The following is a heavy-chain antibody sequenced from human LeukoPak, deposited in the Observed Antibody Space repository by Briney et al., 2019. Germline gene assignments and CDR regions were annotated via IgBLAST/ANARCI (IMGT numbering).Heavy chain of an antibody. V-gene: IGHV1-18*01. D-gene: IGHD6-13*01. CDR3: ARDLEYSSSWYKDY. CDR1: GYTFTSYG. J-gene: IGHJ4*02. CDR2: ISAYNGNT. Sequence: ASVKVSCKASGYTFTSYGISWVRQAPGQGLEWMGWISAYNGNTNYAQKLQGRVTMTTDTSTSTAYMELRSLRSDDTAVYYCARDLEYSSSWYKDYWGQGTLVTVSS.